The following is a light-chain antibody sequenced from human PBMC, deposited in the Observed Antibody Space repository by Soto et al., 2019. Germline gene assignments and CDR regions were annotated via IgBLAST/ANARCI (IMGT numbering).Light chain of an antibody. V-gene: IGLV2-14*01. Sequence: QLVLTQPASVSGSPGQSITISCTGTSSDVGGYNYVSWYQQHPGTAPKLMIYDVSNRPSGVSNRFSGSKSGNTASLTISGLQADDEAYYYCSSYTSSSTLVFGGGTKVTVL. J-gene: IGLJ2*01. CDR1: SSDVGGYNY. CDR3: SSYTSSSTLV. CDR2: DVS.